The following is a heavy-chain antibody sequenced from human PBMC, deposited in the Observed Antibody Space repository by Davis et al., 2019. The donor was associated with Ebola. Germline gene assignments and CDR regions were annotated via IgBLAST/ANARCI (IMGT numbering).Heavy chain of an antibody. J-gene: IGHJ5*02. D-gene: IGHD2-15*01. CDR2: ITAYNGNT. V-gene: IGHV1-18*04. CDR1: GYTFTSYY. CDR3: ARMLGYCSGGSCYTSGWFDP. Sequence: ASVKVSCKASGYTFTSYYMHWVRQAPGQGLEWMGWITAYNGNTNYAQKLQGRVTMTTDTSTSTAYMELRSLRSDDTAVYYCARMLGYCSGGSCYTSGWFDPWGQGTLVTVSS.